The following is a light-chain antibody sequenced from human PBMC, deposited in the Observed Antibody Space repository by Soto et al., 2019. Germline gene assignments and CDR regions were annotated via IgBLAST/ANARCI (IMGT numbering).Light chain of an antibody. CDR2: LNSDGSH. CDR1: SGHNTYA. Sequence: QPVLTQSPSASASLGASVKLTCTLSSGHNTYAIAWHQQLPEKGPRYLMKLNSDGSHTKGDGIPDRFSGSSSGAERYLTISSLQSEDEADYYCQTWDTGIRVFGGGTKVTVL. J-gene: IGLJ3*02. V-gene: IGLV4-69*01. CDR3: QTWDTGIRV.